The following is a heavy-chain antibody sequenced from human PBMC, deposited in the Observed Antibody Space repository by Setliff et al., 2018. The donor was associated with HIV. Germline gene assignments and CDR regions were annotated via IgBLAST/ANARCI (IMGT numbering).Heavy chain of an antibody. D-gene: IGHD6-19*01. V-gene: IGHV1-69*10. CDR3: GRVPYRSAWFSGGHNPFDV. CDR1: GGTFSSYA. Sequence: SVKVSCKASGGTFSSYAISWVRQAPGQGLEWMGGIIPIIGITNQAQKFQGRVTMTMDTSTSTVYMELRSLRSDDTAVYYCGRVPYRSAWFSGGHNPFDVWGQGTMVTVSS. J-gene: IGHJ3*01. CDR2: IIPIIGIT.